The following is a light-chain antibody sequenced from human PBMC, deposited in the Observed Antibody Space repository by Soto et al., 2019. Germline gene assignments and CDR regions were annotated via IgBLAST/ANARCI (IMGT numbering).Light chain of an antibody. Sequence: QSVLTQPPSVSGAPGQRVTISCTGSSSNIGAGYDVHWYQQHPGKAPKLMIYEVSNRPSGVSNRFSGSKSGNTASLTISGLQAEDEADYYCSSYTSSSTPYVFGTGTRSPS. CDR2: EVS. CDR3: SSYTSSSTPYV. J-gene: IGLJ1*01. CDR1: SSNIGAGYD. V-gene: IGLV2-14*01.